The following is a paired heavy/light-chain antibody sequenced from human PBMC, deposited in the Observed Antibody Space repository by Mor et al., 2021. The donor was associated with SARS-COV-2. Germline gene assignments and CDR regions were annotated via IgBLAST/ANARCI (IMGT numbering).Light chain of an antibody. CDR2: KVS. CDR1: QSLVHSDGNTY. Sequence: VLMTQSPLSLPVTLGQPASMSCRSSQSLVHSDGNTYLSWFQQRPGQSPRRLIYKVSNRDSGVPDRFSGSGSGTDFTLEISRVEAEDVGLYYCIQGTHWPPVPFGQGTKLEIK. V-gene: IGKV2-30*02. CDR3: IQGTHWPPVP. J-gene: IGKJ2*01.
Heavy chain of an antibody. J-gene: IGHJ4*02. CDR1: GFTFSSYW. D-gene: IGHD5-18*01. V-gene: IGHV3-7*01. CDR2: INQDGSEK. CDR3: VRLLKDGYT. Sequence: EVQLVESGGGLVQPGGSLRLSCAASGFTFSSYWMGWVRQAPGKGLVWVASINQDGSEKDYVDYVKGRITISRDNAKSSLYLQMNSPTVEDTAVYYCVRLLKDGYTWGQGALVTVSS.